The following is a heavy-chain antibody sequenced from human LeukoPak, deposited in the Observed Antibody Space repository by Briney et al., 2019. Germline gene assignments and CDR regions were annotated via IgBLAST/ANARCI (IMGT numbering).Heavy chain of an antibody. J-gene: IGHJ4*02. CDR2: INPNSGGT. V-gene: IGHV1-2*02. CDR3: ARDRGAGIVATILAY. CDR1: GYTFTGYY. Sequence: EASVKVSCKASGYTFTGYYMHWVRQAPGQGLERMGWINPNSGGTNYAQKFQGRVTMTRDTSISTAYMELSRLRSDDTAVYYCARDRGAGIVATILAYWGQGTLVTVSS. D-gene: IGHD5-12*01.